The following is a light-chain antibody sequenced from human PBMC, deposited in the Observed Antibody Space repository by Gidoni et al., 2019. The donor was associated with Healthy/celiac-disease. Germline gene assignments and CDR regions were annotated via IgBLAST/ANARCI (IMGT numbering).Light chain of an antibody. CDR1: QSISSY. V-gene: IGKV1-39*01. J-gene: IGKJ4*01. CDR2: AAS. Sequence: DIQMTQSPSSLSASVGDRVTITCRASQSISSYLNWYQQKPGKAPKLLRYAASSLQSGGPSRFSGSGSVTDFTLTISSLQPEDFATYYCQQSYSTPLTFXGXTKVEIK. CDR3: QQSYSTPLT.